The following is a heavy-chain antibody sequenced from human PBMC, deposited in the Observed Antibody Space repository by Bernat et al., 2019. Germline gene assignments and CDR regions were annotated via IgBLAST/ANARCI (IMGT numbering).Heavy chain of an antibody. CDR2: IIPIFGTA. D-gene: IGHD2-2*01. CDR1: GGTFSSYA. V-gene: IGHV1-69*06. CDR3: ARDAIGYCSSTSCYFEFLLSD. Sequence: QVQLVQSGAEVKKPGSSVKVSCKASGGTFSSYAISWVRQAPGQGLEWMGGIIPIFGTANYAQKFQGRVTITADKSTSTAYMELSSLRSEDTAVYYCARDAIGYCSSTSCYFEFLLSDWGQGTLVTVSS. J-gene: IGHJ4*02.